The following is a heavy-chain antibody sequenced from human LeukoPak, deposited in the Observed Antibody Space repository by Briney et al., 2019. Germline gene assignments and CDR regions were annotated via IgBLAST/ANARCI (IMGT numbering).Heavy chain of an antibody. CDR2: ISSSSSCI. V-gene: IGHV3-21*01. CDR1: GFTFSSYS. D-gene: IGHD6-19*01. J-gene: IGHJ4*02. CDR3: ARDGPYSSGWYDY. Sequence: PGGSLRLSCAASGFTFSSYSMNWVRQAPGKGLEWVSSISSSSSCIYYADSVKGRFTISRDNAKNSLYLQMNSLRAEDTAVYYCARDGPYSSGWYDYWGRGTLVTVSS.